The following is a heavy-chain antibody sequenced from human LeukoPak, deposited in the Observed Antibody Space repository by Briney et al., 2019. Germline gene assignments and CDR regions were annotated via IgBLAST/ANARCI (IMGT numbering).Heavy chain of an antibody. Sequence: GASVKVSGKASGYTFTNYDINWVRQATGQGLERMGWMNPNSGNTGYAQKFQGRVTMTRNTSISTAYMELSSLRSEDTAVYYCARGYDILTGSLGYWGQGTLVTVSS. CDR3: ARGYDILTGSLGY. D-gene: IGHD3-9*01. V-gene: IGHV1-8*01. CDR2: MNPNSGNT. CDR1: GYTFTNYD. J-gene: IGHJ4*02.